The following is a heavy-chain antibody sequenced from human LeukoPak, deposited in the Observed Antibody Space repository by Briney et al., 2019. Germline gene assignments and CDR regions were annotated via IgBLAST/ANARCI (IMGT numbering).Heavy chain of an antibody. Sequence: GGSLRLSCAASGFIFRSYAMNWVRQAPGKGLEWVVGISDSGDRKDYADSVKGRFAISRDNSKNSLSLQMNSLRAEDTALYYCAKHRPPYYEGDVFDVWGQGTMVTVSS. CDR1: GFIFRSYA. J-gene: IGHJ3*01. V-gene: IGHV3-23*01. D-gene: IGHD3-16*01. CDR2: ISDSGDRK. CDR3: AKHRPPYYEGDVFDV.